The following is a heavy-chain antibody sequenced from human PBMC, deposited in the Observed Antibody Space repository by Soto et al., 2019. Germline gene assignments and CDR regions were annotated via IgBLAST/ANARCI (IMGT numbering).Heavy chain of an antibody. CDR3: ARSPYSSSYYYYYGMDV. D-gene: IGHD6-6*01. CDR2: SSAYNGNA. V-gene: IGHV1-18*04. CDR1: GYTFTSYG. Sequence: ASVKVSCKASGYTFTSYGISWVRQAPGQGLEWMGWSSAYNGNANYAQKLRGRVTMTTDTSTSTAYMELRSLRADDTAVYYCARSPYSSSYYYYYGMDVWGQGTTVTVSS. J-gene: IGHJ6*02.